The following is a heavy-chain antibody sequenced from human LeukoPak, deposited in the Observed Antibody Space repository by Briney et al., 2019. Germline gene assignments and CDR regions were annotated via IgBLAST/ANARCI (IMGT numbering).Heavy chain of an antibody. CDR3: ARTAARRFDY. D-gene: IGHD6-6*01. Sequence: ASVKVSCKASDYTFTSYGISWVRQAPGQGLEWMGWISAYNGNTNYAQKFQGRVTMTRDTSTSTVYMELSSLRSDDTAVYYCARTAARRFDYWGQGTLVTVSS. J-gene: IGHJ4*02. CDR1: DYTFTSYG. V-gene: IGHV1-18*01. CDR2: ISAYNGNT.